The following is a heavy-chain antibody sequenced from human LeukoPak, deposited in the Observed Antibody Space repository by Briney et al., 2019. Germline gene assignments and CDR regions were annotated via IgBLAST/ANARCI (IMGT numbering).Heavy chain of an antibody. CDR3: ARGVWFGESLGSGSDY. D-gene: IGHD3-10*01. CDR1: GFTFSSYS. V-gene: IGHV3-21*01. Sequence: PGGSLRLSCAASGFTFSSYSMNWVRQAPGKGLEWVSSISSSSSDIYYADSVKGRFTISRDNAKNSLYLQMNSLRVDDTAVYYCARGVWFGESLGSGSDYWGQGTQVTVSS. J-gene: IGHJ4*02. CDR2: ISSSSSDI.